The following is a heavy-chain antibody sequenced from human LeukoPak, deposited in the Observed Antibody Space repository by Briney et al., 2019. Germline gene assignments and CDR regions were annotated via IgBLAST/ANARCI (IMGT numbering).Heavy chain of an antibody. V-gene: IGHV3-21*01. D-gene: IGHD6-6*01. CDR1: GFTFSSYS. Sequence: GESLRLSCAASGFTFSSYSMNWVRQAPGKGLEWVSFISSSSTYIYYTDSVKGRFTVSRDNAKNSLYLQMNSLRAEDTAVYYCARISYGYSSSSPYYYYYMDVWGKGTTVTVSS. CDR2: ISSSSTYI. J-gene: IGHJ6*03. CDR3: ARISYGYSSSSPYYYYYMDV.